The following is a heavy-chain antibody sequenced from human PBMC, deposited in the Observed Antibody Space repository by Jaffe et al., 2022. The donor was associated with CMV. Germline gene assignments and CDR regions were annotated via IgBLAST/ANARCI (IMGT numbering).Heavy chain of an antibody. V-gene: IGHV3-49*04. CDR2: SRSKAYGGTT. Sequence: EVQLVESGGGLVQPGRSLRLSCTTSGFTFGDYAMSWVRQAPGKGLEWVGFSRSKAYGGTTEYAASVKGRFTVSRDDSRSIAYLQMNSLRTEDTAVYYCTSATFYYDSRGYWRTLDYWGQGTLVTVSS. CDR1: GFTFGDYA. J-gene: IGHJ4*02. CDR3: TSATFYYDSRGYWRTLDY. D-gene: IGHD3-22*01.